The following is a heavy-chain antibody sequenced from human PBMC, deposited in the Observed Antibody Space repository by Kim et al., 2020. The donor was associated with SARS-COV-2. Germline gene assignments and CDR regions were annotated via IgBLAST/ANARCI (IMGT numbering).Heavy chain of an antibody. CDR2: IYYSGST. J-gene: IGHJ5*01. CDR3: ARRLYYYVSGLVFNWF. D-gene: IGHD3-10*01. CDR1: GVSISSSSYY. V-gene: IGHV4-39*01. Sequence: SETLSLTCTVSGVSISSSSYYWVWIRQPPGQGLEWIVSIYYSGSTYYNPSLKSRVTISVDTSNNQFSLMLSSVTAADAAVYYCARRLYYYVSGLVFNWF.